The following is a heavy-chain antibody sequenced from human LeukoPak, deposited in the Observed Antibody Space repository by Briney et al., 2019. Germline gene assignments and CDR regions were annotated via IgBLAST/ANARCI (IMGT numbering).Heavy chain of an antibody. J-gene: IGHJ4*02. D-gene: IGHD2-15*01. CDR3: ANVVRSFGY. CDR1: GFTFSNFA. CDR2: ISDNGRNI. Sequence: GGSLRLSCAASGFTFSNFAMSWVRQAPGKGLEWVSSISDNGRNIYYADSVKGRLTISRDNSKNTLYLQMNSLRAEDTAIYDCANVVRSFGYWGQGTLVTVSS. V-gene: IGHV3-23*01.